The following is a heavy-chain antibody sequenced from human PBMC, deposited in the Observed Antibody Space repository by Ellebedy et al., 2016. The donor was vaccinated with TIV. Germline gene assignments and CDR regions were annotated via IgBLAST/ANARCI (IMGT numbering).Heavy chain of an antibody. CDR2: FGTGGDI. CDR1: GFTFSSYD. J-gene: IGHJ4*02. CDR3: TRGVGRWSQIEY. D-gene: IGHD3-3*01. V-gene: IGHV3-13*01. Sequence: PGGSLRLSCAASGFTFSSYDFHWVRQGIGKGLEWVSAFGTGGDIYYADSVKGRFTISRENVKNSVYLQMNNLRAGDTAIYYCTRGVGRWSQIEYWGQGTLVTVSS.